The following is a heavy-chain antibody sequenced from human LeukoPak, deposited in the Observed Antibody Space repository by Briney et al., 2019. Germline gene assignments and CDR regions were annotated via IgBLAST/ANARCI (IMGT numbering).Heavy chain of an antibody. CDR2: ISSSSSYI. J-gene: IGHJ6*02. CDR3: ARDGVPYYYYGMDV. CDR1: GFTFSSYA. V-gene: IGHV3-21*01. Sequence: PGGSLRLPCAASGFTFSSYAMSWVRQAPGKGLEWVSSISSSSSYIYYADSVKGRFTISRDNAKNSLYLQMNSLRAEDTAVYYCARDGVPYYYYGMDVWGQGTTVTVSS.